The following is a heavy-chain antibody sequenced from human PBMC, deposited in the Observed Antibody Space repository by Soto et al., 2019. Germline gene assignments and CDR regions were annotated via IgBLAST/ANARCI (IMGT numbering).Heavy chain of an antibody. Sequence: SETLSLTCTVSDGSISSAAYCWSWIRQSPDKGLEWIGHIYDGGTTYSSPSLKGRVTISADTSETQFSLKLSSVSAADTAVYYCARGPSGDKIDSWGQGIKVTVSS. CDR2: IYDGGTT. V-gene: IGHV4-30-4*01. J-gene: IGHJ4*02. CDR1: DGSISSAAYC. D-gene: IGHD7-27*01. CDR3: ARGPSGDKIDS.